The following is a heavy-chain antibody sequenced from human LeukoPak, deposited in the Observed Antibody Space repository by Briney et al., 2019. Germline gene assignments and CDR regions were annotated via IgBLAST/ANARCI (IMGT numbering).Heavy chain of an antibody. V-gene: IGHV5-51*01. CDR3: ARLRIAVAGDYYYYYGMDV. Sequence: GESLKISCKGSGYRFTSYWIGWVRQMPGKGLEWMGIIYPGDSDTRYSPSFQGQVTISADKSISTAYLQWSSLKASDTAMYYCARLRIAVAGDYYYYYGMDVWGQGTTVTVSS. CDR1: GYRFTSYW. CDR2: IYPGDSDT. D-gene: IGHD6-19*01. J-gene: IGHJ6*02.